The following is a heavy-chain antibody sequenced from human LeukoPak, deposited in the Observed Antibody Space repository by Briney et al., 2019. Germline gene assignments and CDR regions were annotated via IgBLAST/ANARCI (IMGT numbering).Heavy chain of an antibody. CDR1: GNYW. CDR2: INSDGSWT. V-gene: IGHV3-74*01. CDR3: VSFYEAY. Sequence: GGSLRLSCAASGNYWMHWVRQAPGKGLVWASHINSDGSWTSYADSVKGRFTISKDNAKNTVYLQMNNLRAEDTAVYYCVSFYEAYWGRGTLVTVSS. D-gene: IGHD2/OR15-2a*01. J-gene: IGHJ4*02.